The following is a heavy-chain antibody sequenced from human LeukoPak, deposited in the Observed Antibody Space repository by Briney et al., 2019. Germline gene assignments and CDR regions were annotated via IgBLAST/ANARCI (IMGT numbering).Heavy chain of an antibody. CDR3: ARPYCSSTSCYRHFDL. CDR2: INPNSGGT. V-gene: IGHV1-2*06. CDR1: GYTFTGYY. J-gene: IGHJ2*01. Sequence: ASVKVSCKASGYTFTGYYMHWVRQAPGQGLEWMGRINPNSGGTNYAQKFQGRVTMTRDTSISTAYMELSRLRSDDTAVYYCARPYCSSTSCYRHFDLWGRGTLVAVSS. D-gene: IGHD2-2*01.